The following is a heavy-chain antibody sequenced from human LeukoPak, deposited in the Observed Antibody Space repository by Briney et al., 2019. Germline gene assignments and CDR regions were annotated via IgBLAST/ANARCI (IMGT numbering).Heavy chain of an antibody. J-gene: IGHJ4*02. CDR3: ARNFHRRLYDSSGYYPY. V-gene: IGHV3-48*01. CDR2: ISSSSTTI. D-gene: IGHD3-22*01. CDR1: GFTFSSYS. Sequence: GSLRLSCAASGFTFSSYSMNWVRQAPGKGLECVSYISSSSTTIYYADSVKGRFTISRDNAKNSLYLQMNSLRAEDTAVYYCARNFHRRLYDSSGYYPYWGQGTLVTVSS.